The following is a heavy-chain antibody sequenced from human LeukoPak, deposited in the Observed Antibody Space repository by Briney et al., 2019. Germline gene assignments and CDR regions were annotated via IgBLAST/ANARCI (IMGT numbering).Heavy chain of an antibody. V-gene: IGHV3-30-3*01. CDR3: ARFIPLTYYYDSSGYHDW. CDR2: ISYDGSNK. D-gene: IGHD3-22*01. Sequence: HPGGSLRLSCAASGFTFSSYAMHWVRQAPGKGLEWVAVISYDGSNKYYADSVKGRFTISRDNSKNTLYLQMNSLRAEDTAVYYCARFIPLTYYYDSSGYHDWWGQGTLVTVSS. J-gene: IGHJ4*02. CDR1: GFTFSSYA.